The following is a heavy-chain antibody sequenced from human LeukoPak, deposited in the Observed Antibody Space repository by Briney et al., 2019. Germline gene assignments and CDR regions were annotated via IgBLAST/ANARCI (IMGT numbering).Heavy chain of an antibody. J-gene: IGHJ4*02. D-gene: IGHD6-13*01. CDR3: ARAPRIAAAWNIDY. Sequence: GASVKVSCKASGYTFTSYGISWVRQAPGQGLEWMGWISAYNGNTNYAQKLQGRITMTTDTSTSTAYMELRSLRSDDTAVYYCARAPRIAAAWNIDYWGQGTLVTVSS. V-gene: IGHV1-18*01. CDR1: GYTFTSYG. CDR2: ISAYNGNT.